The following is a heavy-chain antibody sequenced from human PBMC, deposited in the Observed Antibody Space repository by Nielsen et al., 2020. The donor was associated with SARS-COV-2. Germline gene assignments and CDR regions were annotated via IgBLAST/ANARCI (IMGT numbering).Heavy chain of an antibody. D-gene: IGHD2-15*01. CDR3: ARIRRYCSGGSCYSGVYFDY. Sequence: RQAPGKGQEWIEYIYYRGSTYYNPSLKSRVTISVDTSKNQFSLKLSSVTAADTAVYYCARIRRYCSGGSCYSGVYFDYWGQGTLVTVSS. V-gene: IGHV4-39*01. J-gene: IGHJ4*02. CDR2: IYYRGST.